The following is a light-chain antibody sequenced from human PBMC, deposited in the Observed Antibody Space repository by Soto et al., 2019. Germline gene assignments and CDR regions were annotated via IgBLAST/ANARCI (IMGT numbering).Light chain of an antibody. CDR1: QSIRDT. Sequence: EIVMTHSPTTLSVSPGSRSTLSCRASQSIRDTLAWYQQKPGKAPRLLIYGASRRATGFPARFRGSGSGTDFTLTISSLQPEDFAVYYCQQYDNSPWTFGHGTKVDIK. V-gene: IGKV3-15*01. CDR2: GAS. CDR3: QQYDNSPWT. J-gene: IGKJ1*01.